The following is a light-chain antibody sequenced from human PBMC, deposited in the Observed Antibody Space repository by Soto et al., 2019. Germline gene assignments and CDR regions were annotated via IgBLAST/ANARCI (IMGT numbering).Light chain of an antibody. CDR2: DVS. V-gene: IGLV2-11*01. Sequence: QSALTQPRSVSGSHGQSVTISCTGTSSDVGAYNYVSWYQQHPGKAPKVMIYDVSKRPSGVPDRFSGSKSGTTASLTISGLQADDEADYYCCSYAGSYNYVFGSGTKLTVL. CDR1: SSDVGAYNY. J-gene: IGLJ1*01. CDR3: CSYAGSYNYV.